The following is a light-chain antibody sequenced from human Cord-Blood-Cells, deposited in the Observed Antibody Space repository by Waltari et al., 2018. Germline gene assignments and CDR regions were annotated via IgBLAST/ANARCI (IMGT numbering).Light chain of an antibody. V-gene: IGKV3-11*01. CDR3: QQRSNWPCT. Sequence: EIVSTHSPPTLSLPPGERATPPGRDRPSVSSDLAWYQQKPGQAPRLLIYDASNRATGIPARFSGSGSGTDFTLTISSLEPEDFAVYYCQQRSNWPCTFGPGTKVDIK. J-gene: IGKJ3*01. CDR2: DAS. CDR1: PSVSSD.